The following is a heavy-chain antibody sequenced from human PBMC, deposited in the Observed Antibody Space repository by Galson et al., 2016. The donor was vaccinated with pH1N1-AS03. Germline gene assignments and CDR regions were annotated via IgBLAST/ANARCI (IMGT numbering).Heavy chain of an antibody. CDR3: ARDLSLCSGWGRNPGAMDV. CDR2: INPSDGKP. V-gene: IGHV1-46*01. Sequence: QSGAEVKKPGESLKISCKASGYTFTAHYIHWVRQAPGQGLEWMGMINPSDGKPNYAQNFQGRVTVTRDTSTSTVYMQLSSLRSEDTAVYYCARDLSLCSGWGRNPGAMDVWGQGTTVTVSS. D-gene: IGHD3-10*01. J-gene: IGHJ6*02. CDR1: GYTFTAHY.